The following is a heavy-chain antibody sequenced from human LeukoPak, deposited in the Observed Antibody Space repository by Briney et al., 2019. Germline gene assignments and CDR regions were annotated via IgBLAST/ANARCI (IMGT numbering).Heavy chain of an antibody. D-gene: IGHD6-19*01. CDR2: IYYSGST. Sequence: SETLSLTCTVSGGSISSCYWSWIRQPPGKGLEWIGYIYYSGSTNYNPSLKSRVTISVDTSKNQFSLKLSSVTAADTAVYYCAKDLVKRPSSSHGIRGGIAVAGTYPVGFDYWGQGTLVTVSS. CDR1: GGSISSCY. CDR3: AKDLVKRPSSSHGIRGGIAVAGTYPVGFDY. J-gene: IGHJ4*02. V-gene: IGHV4-59*01.